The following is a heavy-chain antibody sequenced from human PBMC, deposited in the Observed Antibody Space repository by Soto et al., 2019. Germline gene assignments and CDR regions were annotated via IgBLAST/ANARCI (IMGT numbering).Heavy chain of an antibody. V-gene: IGHV4-4*07. D-gene: IGHD2-21*01. CDR2: IYSRGDT. J-gene: IGHJ6*02. Sequence: SETLSLTCSVSGGSMRSYYWNWLRQPAGKGLEWIGRIYSRGDTNYNPSVKSRVTMSVDTSKNEFSLRLNSVTAADTAVYYCAGIGEDVYYGMDVWGQGTTVTVSS. CDR1: GGSMRSYY. CDR3: AGIGEDVYYGMDV.